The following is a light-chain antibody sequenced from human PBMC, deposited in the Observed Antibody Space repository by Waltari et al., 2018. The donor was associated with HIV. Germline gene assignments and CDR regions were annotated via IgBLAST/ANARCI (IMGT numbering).Light chain of an antibody. J-gene: IGKJ4*01. V-gene: IGKV1-5*03. CDR1: QSFSSW. Sequence: DIQMTQSPSTLSASVGDRVTITCRASQSFSSWLAWYQQKPGKAPKLLIYKASSLESGVPSRFSGSGSGTEFTLTISSLQPDDFATYYCQQTYSTPLTFGGGTKVEIK. CDR3: QQTYSTPLT. CDR2: KAS.